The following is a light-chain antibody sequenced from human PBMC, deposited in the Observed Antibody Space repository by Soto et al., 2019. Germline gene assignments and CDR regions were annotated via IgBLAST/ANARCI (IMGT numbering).Light chain of an antibody. J-gene: IGKJ1*01. CDR1: QSISSW. Sequence: DIQMTQSPSTLSASVGDRVTITCRASQSISSWLAWYQQKPGKAPKLLIYKASSLESGVPSRFRGSGSGTEFTRTISSLQPDDFATYYCQHYNSYPGWTFGQGTKVEIK. CDR2: KAS. CDR3: QHYNSYPGWT. V-gene: IGKV1-5*03.